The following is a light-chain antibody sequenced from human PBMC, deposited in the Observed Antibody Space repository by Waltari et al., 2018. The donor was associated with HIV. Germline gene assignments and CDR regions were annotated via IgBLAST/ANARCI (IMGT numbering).Light chain of an antibody. CDR3: QQYGSSQET. J-gene: IGKJ1*01. CDR1: QSVSSSY. V-gene: IGKV3-20*01. CDR2: GAS. Sequence: EIVLTQSPGPLSLSPGERATLSCRASQSVSSSYLAWYQQKPGQAPRLLIYGASSRATCIPDRFSGSGSGTDFTLTISRLEPEDFAVYYCQQYGSSQETFGQGTKVEIK.